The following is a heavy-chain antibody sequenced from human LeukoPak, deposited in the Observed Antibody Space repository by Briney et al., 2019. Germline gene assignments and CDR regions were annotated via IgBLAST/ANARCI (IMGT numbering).Heavy chain of an antibody. J-gene: IGHJ6*03. D-gene: IGHD2-15*01. CDR3: ARGRYCSGGSCYGPYYYYYMDV. CDR2: ISSSGSTI. V-gene: IGHV3-11*04. Sequence: PGGSLRLSCAASGFTFSDYYMSWIRQAPGKGLEWVSYISSSGSTIYYADSVKGRFTISRDNAKNSLYLQMNSLRAEDTAVYYCARGRYCSGGSCYGPYYYYYMDVWGKGTTVTVSS. CDR1: GFTFSDYY.